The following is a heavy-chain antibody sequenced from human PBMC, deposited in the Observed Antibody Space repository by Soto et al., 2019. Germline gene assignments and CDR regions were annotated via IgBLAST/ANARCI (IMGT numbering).Heavy chain of an antibody. CDR3: ARGRGYSYGYRLDY. CDR2: INHSGST. J-gene: IGHJ4*02. D-gene: IGHD5-18*01. Sequence: TSETLSLTCAVYGGSFSGYYWSWIRQPPGKGLEWIGEINHSGSTNYNPSLKSRVTISVDTSKNQFSLKLSSVTAADTAVYYCARGRGYSYGYRLDYWGQGTLVTVSS. CDR1: GGSFSGYY. V-gene: IGHV4-34*01.